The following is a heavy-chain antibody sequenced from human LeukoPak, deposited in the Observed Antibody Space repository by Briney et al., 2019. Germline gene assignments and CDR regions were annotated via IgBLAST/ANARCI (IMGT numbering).Heavy chain of an antibody. J-gene: IGHJ5*02. Sequence: ASVKVSCKASGYTFTSYAMHWVRQAPGQRLEWMGWISAGNGNTKYSQKFQGRVTITRDTSASTAYMELSSLRSEDTAVYYCARDKESAGYYSGWFDPWGQGTLVTVSS. V-gene: IGHV1-3*01. CDR1: GYTFTSYA. CDR3: ARDKESAGYYSGWFDP. D-gene: IGHD3-22*01. CDR2: ISAGNGNT.